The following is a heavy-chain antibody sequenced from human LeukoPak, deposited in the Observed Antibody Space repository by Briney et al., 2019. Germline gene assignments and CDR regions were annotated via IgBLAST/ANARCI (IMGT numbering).Heavy chain of an antibody. Sequence: APVKVSCKASGYTFTGYYMHWVRQAPGQGLEWMGWINPNSGGTNYAQKFQGRVTMTRDTSISTAYMELSRLRSDDTAGYYCARASTMHRGITTPAVYWGQGALVTVSS. CDR2: INPNSGGT. CDR3: ARASTMHRGITTPAVY. V-gene: IGHV1-2*02. J-gene: IGHJ4*02. CDR1: GYTFTGYY. D-gene: IGHD5/OR15-5a*01.